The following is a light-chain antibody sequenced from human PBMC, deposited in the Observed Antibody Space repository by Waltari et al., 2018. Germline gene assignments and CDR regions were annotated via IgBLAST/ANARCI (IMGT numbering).Light chain of an antibody. CDR3: YSTDSSGNYGV. Sequence: SYELTQPPSVSVSPGQTARITCSGDELQKTSAFWLQKKSGQAHLLVIYADSKRPAWIPERFSGSSSGTMATLIISGAQVEDEADYYCYSTDSSGNYGVFGTGTKVSVL. CDR2: ADS. CDR1: ELQKTS. J-gene: IGLJ1*01. V-gene: IGLV3-10*01.